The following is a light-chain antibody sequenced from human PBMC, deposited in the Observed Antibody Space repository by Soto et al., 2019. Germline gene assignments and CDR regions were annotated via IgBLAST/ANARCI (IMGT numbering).Light chain of an antibody. J-gene: IGKJ2*01. CDR2: GAY. Sequence: EIVLTQSPGTLSLSPGERATLSCRASQSVSSSYLAWYQQTPGQAPRLLIYGAYSRATGIPDVFSGSGSGTDFGLTVSRAKRGVLSVYYCQQYCAGYTFGQGTKLEIK. CDR3: QQYCAGYT. V-gene: IGKV3-20*01. CDR1: QSVSSSY.